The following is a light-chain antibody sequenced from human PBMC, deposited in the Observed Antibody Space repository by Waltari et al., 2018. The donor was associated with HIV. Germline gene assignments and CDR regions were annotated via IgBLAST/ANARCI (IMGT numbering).Light chain of an antibody. V-gene: IGKV1-5*03. CDR1: QSISSW. Sequence: DIQMTQSPSTLSASVGDRVTIPCRASQSISSWLAWYQQKPGKAPKLLIYKASSLESGVPSRFSGSGSGTEFSLTISSLQPDDFATYYCQPYNSYSLTFGVGTKVDIK. CDR3: QPYNSYSLT. CDR2: KAS. J-gene: IGKJ4*01.